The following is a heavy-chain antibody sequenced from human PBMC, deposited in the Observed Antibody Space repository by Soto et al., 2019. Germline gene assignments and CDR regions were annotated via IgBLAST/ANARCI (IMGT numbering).Heavy chain of an antibody. J-gene: IGHJ4*02. V-gene: IGHV3-23*01. CDR2: VSIGGSI. CDR1: GFTFSSYA. Sequence: GGSLRLSCAASGFTFSSYAMGWVRQGPGKGLEWVAVVSIGGSIHYADSVRGRFTISRDNSKNTLSLQMNSLTAEDTAVYFCAKRRGAGGHFDYWGQGALVTVSS. D-gene: IGHD2-15*01. CDR3: AKRRGAGGHFDY.